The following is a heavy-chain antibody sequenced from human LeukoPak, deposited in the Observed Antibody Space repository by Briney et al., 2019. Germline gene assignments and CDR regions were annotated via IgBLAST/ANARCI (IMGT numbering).Heavy chain of an antibody. J-gene: IGHJ4*02. V-gene: IGHV3-64*01. CDR3: ASAAYYGGNMAYFDY. Sequence: GGSLRLSCAASGFSFSSYAMHWVRQAPGKGLEYVSAIGTNGGNTYYANSVKGRFTISRDNSKNTLYLQMGSLRAEDMAVYYCASAAYYGGNMAYFDYWGQGTLVTVSS. D-gene: IGHD4-23*01. CDR2: IGTNGGNT. CDR1: GFSFSSYA.